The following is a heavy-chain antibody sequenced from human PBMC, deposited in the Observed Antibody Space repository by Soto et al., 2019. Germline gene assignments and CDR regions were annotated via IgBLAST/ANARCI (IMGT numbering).Heavy chain of an antibody. J-gene: IGHJ6*02. CDR2: IKSKTDGGTT. D-gene: IGHD3-9*01. CDR3: TTGRILTGYYEYYYYGMDV. V-gene: IGHV3-15*01. Sequence: LXLSCATSGFTSSHVLMSWFRQAPVKGLEWVGRIKSKTDGGTTDYAAPVKGRFTISRDDSKNTLYLQMNSLKTEDTAVYYCTTGRILTGYYEYYYYGMDVWGQGTTVTVSS. CDR1: GFTSSHVL.